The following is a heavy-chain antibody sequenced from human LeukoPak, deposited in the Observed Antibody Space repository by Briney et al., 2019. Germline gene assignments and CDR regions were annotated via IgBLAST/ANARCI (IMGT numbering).Heavy chain of an antibody. CDR3: GSEAYYDSSAGL. CDR1: GASITRARYY. Sequence: SSETLSLTCTVSGASITRARYYWGWICQSPGKGLEWIGSTYYTGGTYYNPSLSSRVTISLDTSKNQFSLKLTSVTAADTAVYFCGSEAYYDSSAGLWGQGMLVTVSS. J-gene: IGHJ4*02. V-gene: IGHV4-39*07. CDR2: TYYTGGT. D-gene: IGHD3-22*01.